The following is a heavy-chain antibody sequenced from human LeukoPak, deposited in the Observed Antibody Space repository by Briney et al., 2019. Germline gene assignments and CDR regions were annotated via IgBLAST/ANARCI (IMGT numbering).Heavy chain of an antibody. Sequence: SETLSLTCTVSGGSINSYYWSWIRQPPGKGLEWIGHIYYSGSTKYNPSLKSRVTTSVDTSKNQFSLKLSSVTAADTAVYYCARTGYYYYMDVWGKGTTVTVSS. CDR2: IYYSGST. V-gene: IGHV4-59*01. J-gene: IGHJ6*03. CDR1: GGSINSYY. CDR3: ARTGYYYYMDV.